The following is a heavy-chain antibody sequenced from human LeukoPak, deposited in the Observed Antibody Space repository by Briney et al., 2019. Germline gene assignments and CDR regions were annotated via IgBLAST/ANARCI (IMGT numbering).Heavy chain of an antibody. CDR3: AMAITIFGGPVFYYGMDV. V-gene: IGHV4-59*01. CDR2: IYYSGST. Sequence: SETLSLTCTVSGGSISSYYWSWIRQPPGKGLEWIGYIYYSGSTNYNPSLKSRVTISVDTSKNQFSLKLSSVTAADTAVYYCAMAITIFGGPVFYYGMDVWGQGTTVTVSS. D-gene: IGHD3-3*01. J-gene: IGHJ6*02. CDR1: GGSISSYY.